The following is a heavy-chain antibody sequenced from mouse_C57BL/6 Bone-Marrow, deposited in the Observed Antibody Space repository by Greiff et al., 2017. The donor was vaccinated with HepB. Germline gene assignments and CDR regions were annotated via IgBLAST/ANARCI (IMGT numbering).Heavy chain of an antibody. J-gene: IGHJ1*03. CDR2: IYPGDGDT. V-gene: IGHV1-82*01. Sequence: QVQLQQSGPELVKPGASVKISCKASGYAFSSSWMNWVKQRPGKCLEWIGRIYPGDGDTNYNGKFKGKATLTADKSSSTAYMQLSSLTSEDSAVYFCANEYFDVWGTGTTVTVSS. CDR1: GYAFSSSW. CDR3: ANEYFDV.